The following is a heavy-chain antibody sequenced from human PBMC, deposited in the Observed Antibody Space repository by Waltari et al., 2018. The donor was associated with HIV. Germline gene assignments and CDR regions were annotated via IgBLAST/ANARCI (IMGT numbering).Heavy chain of an antibody. CDR2: ISSSSSYI. Sequence: EVQLVESGGGLVKPGRSLRLSCAASGFTFSSYSLNWVRQAPGKGLEWVSSISSSSSYIYYADSVKGRFTISRDNAKNSLYLQMNSLRAEDTAVYYCARREQRGSFDYWGQGTLVTVSS. V-gene: IGHV3-21*01. D-gene: IGHD3-10*01. CDR1: GFTFSSYS. J-gene: IGHJ4*02. CDR3: ARREQRGSFDY.